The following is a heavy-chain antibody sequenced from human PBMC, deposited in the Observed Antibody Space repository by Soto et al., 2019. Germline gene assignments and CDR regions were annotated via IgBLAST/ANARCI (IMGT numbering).Heavy chain of an antibody. J-gene: IGHJ4*02. CDR2: IYDSGNT. CDR1: GGSVTSNY. CDR3: GRDPVGVTHFDY. Sequence: ETLSLTCTVSGGSVTSNYWSWIRQPPGKGLEWIGYIYDSGNTIYNSSLKSRVTISLNTSKNQFSLKLSSVTAADTAVYYCGRDPVGVTHFDYWGQGAPVTVSS. V-gene: IGHV4-59*02. D-gene: IGHD1-26*01.